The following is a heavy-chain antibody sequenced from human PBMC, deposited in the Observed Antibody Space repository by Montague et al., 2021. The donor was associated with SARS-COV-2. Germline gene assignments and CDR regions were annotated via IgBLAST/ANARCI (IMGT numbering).Heavy chain of an antibody. V-gene: IGHV4-4*02. CDR2: IYQTGAT. CDR1: GDSINNNNW. Sequence: SETLSLTCAVSGDSINNNNWWSWVRQSPGKGLEWIGEIYQTGATNYNPSLKSRITISVDRSKNQFSLGLNSVTAADTAVYYCARKIIANAFDVWGHGTTVTVSS. CDR3: ARKIIANAFDV. J-gene: IGHJ3*01. D-gene: IGHD2/OR15-2a*01.